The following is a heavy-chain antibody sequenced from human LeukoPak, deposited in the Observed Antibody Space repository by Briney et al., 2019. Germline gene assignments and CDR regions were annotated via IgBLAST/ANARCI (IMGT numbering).Heavy chain of an antibody. V-gene: IGHV3-7*01. J-gene: IGHJ5*02. D-gene: IGHD1-7*01. CDR3: ARVYNWNSNWFDP. Sequence: PGGSLRLSCAASGFTFSSYWMSWVRQAPGKGLEWVANIKQDGSEKYYVDSVKGRFTISRDNAKNSLYLQMNSLRAEDTAVYYCARVYNWNSNWFDPWGQGTLVTVSS. CDR2: IKQDGSEK. CDR1: GFTFSSYW.